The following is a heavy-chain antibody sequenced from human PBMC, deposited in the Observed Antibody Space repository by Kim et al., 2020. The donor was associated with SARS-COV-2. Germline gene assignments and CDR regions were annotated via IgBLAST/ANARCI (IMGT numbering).Heavy chain of an antibody. V-gene: IGHV4-59*13. Sequence: SETLSLTCTVSGGSISSYYWSWIRQPPGKGLEWIGYIYYSGSTNYNPSLKSRVTISVDTSKNQFSLKLSSVTAADTAVYYCARAYTSSWYFGSEGFDPWGQGTLVTVSS. CDR2: IYYSGST. J-gene: IGHJ5*02. CDR1: GGSISSYY. CDR3: ARAYTSSWYFGSEGFDP. D-gene: IGHD6-13*01.